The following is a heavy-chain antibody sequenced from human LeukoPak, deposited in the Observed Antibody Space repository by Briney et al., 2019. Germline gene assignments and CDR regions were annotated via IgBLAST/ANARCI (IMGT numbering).Heavy chain of an antibody. J-gene: IGHJ6*04. D-gene: IGHD3-10*01. V-gene: IGHV4-4*07. CDR1: GGSISSHY. Sequence: PSETLSLTCTVSGGSISSHYGSCIRQPAGKGLEWIGRIYSSGSTNYHPSLKSRVTMSVDTSKNQFSLKLSSVTAADTAMYFCERDRIGGYDSRNYFVVWGKGTTVTVSS. CDR3: ERDRIGGYDSRNYFVV. CDR2: IYSSGST.